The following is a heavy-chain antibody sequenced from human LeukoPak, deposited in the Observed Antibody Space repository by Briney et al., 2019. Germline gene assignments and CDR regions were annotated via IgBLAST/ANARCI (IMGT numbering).Heavy chain of an antibody. CDR2: IYYSGST. D-gene: IGHD3/OR15-3a*01. CDR3: ARSHSVWTSFDY. J-gene: IGHJ4*02. Sequence: PSETLSLTCTVSGGSISSYYWSWIRQPPGKGLEWIGYIYYSGSTNYNPSLKSRVTISVDTSKNQSSLKLSSVTAADTAVYYCARSHSVWTSFDYWGQGTLVTVSS. CDR1: GGSISSYY. V-gene: IGHV4-59*01.